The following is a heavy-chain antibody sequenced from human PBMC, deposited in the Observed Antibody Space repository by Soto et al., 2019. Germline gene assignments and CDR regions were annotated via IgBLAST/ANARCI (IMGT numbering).Heavy chain of an antibody. CDR3: AKTVAGAGTAY. Sequence: GGSLRLSCAASGFTFSSYAMSWVRQAPGKGLEWVSVISGSGGSTYYADSVKGRFAISRDNSKNTLYLQMNSLRAEDTAVYYCAKTVAGAGTAYWGQGTRVTVSS. J-gene: IGHJ4*02. V-gene: IGHV3-23*01. CDR1: GFTFSSYA. CDR2: ISGSGGST. D-gene: IGHD6-13*01.